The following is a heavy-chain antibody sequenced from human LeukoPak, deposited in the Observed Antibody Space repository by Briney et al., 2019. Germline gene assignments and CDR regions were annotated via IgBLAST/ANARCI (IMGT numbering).Heavy chain of an antibody. CDR2: VLDNTDFT. D-gene: IGHD2-15*01. J-gene: IGHJ1*01. CDR1: GITLMSYT. V-gene: IGHV3-30-3*01. Sequence: PGGSLRLSCSGSGITLMSYTIHWVRRAPGKGLWWVTCVLDNTDFTYYADSVEGRFIISRDYSKNVVYLRMNSLRAEDTAVYYCAKGGPYCSGGSCSGNYFQHWGQGTLVTVSS. CDR3: AKGGPYCSGGSCSGNYFQH.